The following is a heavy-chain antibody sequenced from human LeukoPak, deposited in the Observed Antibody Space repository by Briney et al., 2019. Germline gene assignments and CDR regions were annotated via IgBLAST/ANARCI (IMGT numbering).Heavy chain of an antibody. J-gene: IGHJ6*03. CDR2: ISGSGGST. CDR1: GFTFTTYG. D-gene: IGHD6-19*01. V-gene: IGHV3-23*01. Sequence: GGSLRLSCSASGFTFTTYGMSWVRQAPGKGLEWVSAISGSGGSTYYADSVKGRFTISRDNSKNTLYLQMNSLRAEDTAVYYCAKAAAGTVFGYYYYYMDVWGKGTTVTISS. CDR3: AKAAAGTVFGYYYYYMDV.